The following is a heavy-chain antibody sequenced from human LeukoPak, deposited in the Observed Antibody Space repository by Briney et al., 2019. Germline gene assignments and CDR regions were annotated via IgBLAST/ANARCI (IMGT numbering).Heavy chain of an antibody. CDR3: ARGGTDFDY. J-gene: IGHJ4*02. V-gene: IGHV4-59*08. CDR1: GGSISSHY. CDR2: IYYSGST. D-gene: IGHD2-15*01. Sequence: SEPLSLTCTVSGGSISSHYWSWIRQPPGKGLEWIGYIYYSGSTNYNPSLKSRVTISVDTSKNQFSLKLTSVTATDTALYYCARGGTDFDYWGQGTLVTVSS.